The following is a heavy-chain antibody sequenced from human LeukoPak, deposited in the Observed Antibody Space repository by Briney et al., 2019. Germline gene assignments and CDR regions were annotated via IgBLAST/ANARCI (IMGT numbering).Heavy chain of an antibody. CDR1: GYTFTGYY. CDR3: ARSSRYDIWTGYPY. D-gene: IGHD3-9*01. Sequence: GASVKVSCKASGYTFTGYYMHWVRQAPGQGLEWMGCINANSGGTNYAQKFQGRVTMTRDTSISTAYMELSRLRSDDTAVYYCARSSRYDIWTGYPYWGQGTLVTVSP. J-gene: IGHJ4*02. CDR2: INANSGGT. V-gene: IGHV1-2*02.